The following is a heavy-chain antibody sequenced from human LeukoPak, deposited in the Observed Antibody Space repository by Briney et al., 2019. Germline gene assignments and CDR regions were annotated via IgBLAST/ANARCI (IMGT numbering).Heavy chain of an antibody. CDR2: ISSSSSTI. V-gene: IGHV3-48*01. D-gene: IGHD2-21*01. Sequence: GGSLRLSCAASGFTFGSYSMNWVRQAPGKGLEWVSYISSSSSTIYYADSVRGRFTISRDNSKNTLYLQMNSLRAEDTAVYYCAKRSFVVSHQAYFDYWGQGTLVTVSS. CDR1: GFTFGSYS. CDR3: AKRSFVVSHQAYFDY. J-gene: IGHJ4*02.